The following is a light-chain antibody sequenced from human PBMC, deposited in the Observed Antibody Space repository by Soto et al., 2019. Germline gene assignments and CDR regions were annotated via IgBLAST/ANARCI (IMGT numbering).Light chain of an antibody. CDR3: QTGDTGMV. V-gene: IGLV4-69*01. CDR1: NGHNTNA. CDR2: LNSDGSH. Sequence: QPVLTQSPSASASLGASVKLTCTLSNGHNTNAIAWHQQRPEKGPRFLMKLNSDGSHSRGGGIPDRFSGSSSGAERYLTISGLQSEDEADYYCQTGDTGMVFGGGTKLTVL. J-gene: IGLJ2*01.